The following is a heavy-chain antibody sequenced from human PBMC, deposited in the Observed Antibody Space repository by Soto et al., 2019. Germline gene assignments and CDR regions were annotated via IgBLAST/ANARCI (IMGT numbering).Heavy chain of an antibody. D-gene: IGHD6-19*01. J-gene: IGHJ5*02. CDR2: ISGSGGST. Sequence: GGSLRLSCAASGFTFSSYAMSWVRQAPGKGLEWVSAISGSGGSTYYADSVKGRFTISRDNSKNTLYLQMNSLRAEDTAVYYCAKAFLVAVAEPNWFDPWGQGTLVTVSS. CDR3: AKAFLVAVAEPNWFDP. CDR1: GFTFSSYA. V-gene: IGHV3-23*01.